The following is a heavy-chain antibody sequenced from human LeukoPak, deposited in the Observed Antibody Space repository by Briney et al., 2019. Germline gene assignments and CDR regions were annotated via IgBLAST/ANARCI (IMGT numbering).Heavy chain of an antibody. CDR1: GGSISNYW. Sequence: SETLSLTCTVSGGSISNYWWSWIRQPPGKGLEWIGYVFDSGGTNYNPSLKSRVTISVDTSKNQFSLKLSSVTAADTAVYYCARGIMVDYWGQGTLVTVSS. V-gene: IGHV4-59*12. D-gene: IGHD3-10*01. CDR2: VFDSGGT. CDR3: ARGIMVDY. J-gene: IGHJ4*02.